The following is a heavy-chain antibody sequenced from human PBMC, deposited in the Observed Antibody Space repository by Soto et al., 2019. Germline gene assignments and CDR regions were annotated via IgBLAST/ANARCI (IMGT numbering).Heavy chain of an antibody. Sequence: SETLSLTCAVCGEWLSRYYWSWIRQPPGKGLEWIGEINHSGSTNYNPSLKSRVTISVDTSKNQFSLKLSSVTAADTAVYYCARGRRIAARTFDYWGQGTLVTVSS. V-gene: IGHV4-34*01. J-gene: IGHJ4*02. CDR3: ARGRRIAARTFDY. CDR1: GEWLSRYY. CDR2: INHSGST. D-gene: IGHD6-6*01.